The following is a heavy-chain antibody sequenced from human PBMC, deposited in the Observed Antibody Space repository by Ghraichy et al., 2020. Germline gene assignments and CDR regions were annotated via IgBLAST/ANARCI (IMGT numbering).Heavy chain of an antibody. CDR2: ISGSGGST. CDR3: AKGSSSSWWGSIHY. V-gene: IGHV3-23*01. D-gene: IGHD6-13*01. J-gene: IGHJ4*02. CDR1: GFTFSSYA. Sequence: LSLTCAASGFTFSSYAMSWVRQAPGKGLEWVSAISGSGGSTYYADSVKGRFTISRDNSKNTLYLQMNSLRAEDTAVYYCAKGSSSSWWGSIHYWGQGTLVTVSS.